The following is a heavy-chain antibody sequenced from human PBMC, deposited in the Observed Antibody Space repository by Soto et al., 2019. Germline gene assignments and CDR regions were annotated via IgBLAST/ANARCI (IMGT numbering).Heavy chain of an antibody. D-gene: IGHD3-9*01. J-gene: IGHJ5*02. CDR2: IYWDDDK. CDR3: AHRRHYDIYRGYYRPWFDP. Sequence: GPTREKRRQTLTLTFAFSGFSLTTRRVGVGWIRQPPGKSLEWLALIYWDDDKRYRPSLKTRLTITKDTSKDQVVLTMTNMDPVDTGTYYCAHRRHYDIYRGYYRPWFDPWGQGLQVTVSS. V-gene: IGHV2-5*02. CDR1: GFSLTTRRVG.